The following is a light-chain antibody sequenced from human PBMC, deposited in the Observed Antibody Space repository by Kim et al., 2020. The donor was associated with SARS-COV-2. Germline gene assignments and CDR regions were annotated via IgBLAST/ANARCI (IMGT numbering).Light chain of an antibody. Sequence: QSALTQPASVSGSPGQSITISCTGTSSDVGGYKYVSWYQQHPGKAPKLMIYDVNNRPSGVSNRFSGSQSGYTASLTISGLQAEDEADYYCISYTSRNTVVFGGGTKLTVL. CDR2: DVN. CDR3: ISYTSRNTVV. J-gene: IGLJ2*01. CDR1: SSDVGGYKY. V-gene: IGLV2-14*03.